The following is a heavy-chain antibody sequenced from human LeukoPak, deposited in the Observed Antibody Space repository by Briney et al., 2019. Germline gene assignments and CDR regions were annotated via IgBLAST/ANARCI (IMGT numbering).Heavy chain of an antibody. J-gene: IGHJ4*02. CDR3: ARDRSQYYYGSSGYGDFDY. V-gene: IGHV3-69-1*01. CDR1: GFTFSAYA. Sequence: PGGSLRLSCEASGFTFSAYAMTWVRQAPGQGLEWVSSIGSDNKPHYSESVKGRFAISRDNSKSMLFLQMNSLRAEDTAVYYCARDRSQYYYGSSGYGDFDYWGQGTLVTVSS. D-gene: IGHD3-22*01. CDR2: IGSDNKP.